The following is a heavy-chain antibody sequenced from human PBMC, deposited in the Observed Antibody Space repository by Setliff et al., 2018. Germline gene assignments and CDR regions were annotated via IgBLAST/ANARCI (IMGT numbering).Heavy chain of an antibody. D-gene: IGHD3-16*01. CDR2: IYNSGST. Sequence: SETLSLTCTVSGGSISSYYWSWIRQPPGKGLEWIGYIYNSGSTNYNPSLKSRVTISVDTSKNQISLKLTSVTAADTAVYYCARPHGGDYDFDIWGQGRMVTVSS. CDR1: GGSISSYY. V-gene: IGHV4-59*01. J-gene: IGHJ3*02. CDR3: ARPHGGDYDFDI.